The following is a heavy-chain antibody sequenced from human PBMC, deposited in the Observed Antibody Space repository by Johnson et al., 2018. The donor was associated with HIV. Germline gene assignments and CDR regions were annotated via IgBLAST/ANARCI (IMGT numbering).Heavy chain of an antibody. J-gene: IGHJ3*02. CDR2: ISGRGITI. D-gene: IGHD7-27*01. Sequence: QVQVVESGGGLVKPGGSLRLSCAASGFTFSDSYMSWIRQAPGKGLEWVSYISGRGITIYYSDSVKGILPISRGNAKHTQYLQMNSLRAEDTAVYYCARDPTTHSSRLTGDFGAFDIWGQGTMVTVSS. CDR3: ARDPTTHSSRLTGDFGAFDI. V-gene: IGHV3-11*04. CDR1: GFTFSDSY.